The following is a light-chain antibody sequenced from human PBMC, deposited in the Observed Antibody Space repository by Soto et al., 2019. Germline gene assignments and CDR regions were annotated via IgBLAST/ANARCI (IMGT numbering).Light chain of an antibody. Sequence: EIVLTQSPGTLSLSPGGRATLSCRASQSVSRRLAWYQHRPGQSPRLLISGASMRASGVPVRFSGSGSGTDFTLTISRLEHEDFVVYYCQHYGETPITFGLGTRLEV. CDR3: QHYGETPIT. J-gene: IGKJ5*01. V-gene: IGKV3-20*01. CDR1: QSVSRR. CDR2: GAS.